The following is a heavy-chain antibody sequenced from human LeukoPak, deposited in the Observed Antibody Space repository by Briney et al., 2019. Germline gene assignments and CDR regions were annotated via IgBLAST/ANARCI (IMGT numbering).Heavy chain of an antibody. V-gene: IGHV3-11*01. D-gene: IGHD6-19*01. CDR1: GFTLSDFY. J-gene: IGHJ4*02. Sequence: GGSLRLSCVASGFTLSDFYMSSIRQAPGKGLEWLADIGSSDSIISYADSLRGRFTISRDYAKNSLHLQMNSLRDEDTAVYYCGRETVARTFDYWGQGTLVTVSS. CDR3: GRETVARTFDY. CDR2: IGSSDSII.